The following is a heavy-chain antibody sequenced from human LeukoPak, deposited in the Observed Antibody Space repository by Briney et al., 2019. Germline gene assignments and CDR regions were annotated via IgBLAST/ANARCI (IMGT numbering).Heavy chain of an antibody. CDR2: IGAFNGNT. D-gene: IGHD3-22*01. J-gene: IGHJ3*02. Sequence: VASVKVSCKASGYSFDRYGISWVRQAPGQGLEWLGWIGAFNGNTNYAQNLQGRVTMTADTSTTTAYMELRSLSSDDTAVYYCARDFLSYDGSENYFEDTFDIWGQGTMVTVSS. V-gene: IGHV1-18*01. CDR1: GYSFDRYG. CDR3: ARDFLSYDGSENYFEDTFDI.